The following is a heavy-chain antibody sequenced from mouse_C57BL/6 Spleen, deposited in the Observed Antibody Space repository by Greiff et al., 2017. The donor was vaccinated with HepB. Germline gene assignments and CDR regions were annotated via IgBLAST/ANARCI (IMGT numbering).Heavy chain of an antibody. J-gene: IGHJ2*01. CDR1: GYAFSSSW. V-gene: IGHV1-82*01. CDR3: ARTNYDYDDGYYFDY. Sequence: VKLMESGPELVKPGASVKISCKASGYAFSSSWMNWVKQRPGKGLEWIGRIYPGDGDTNYNGKFKGKATLTADKSSSTAYMQLSSLTSEDSAVYFCARTNYDYDDGYYFDYWGQGTTLAVSS. D-gene: IGHD2-4*01. CDR2: IYPGDGDT.